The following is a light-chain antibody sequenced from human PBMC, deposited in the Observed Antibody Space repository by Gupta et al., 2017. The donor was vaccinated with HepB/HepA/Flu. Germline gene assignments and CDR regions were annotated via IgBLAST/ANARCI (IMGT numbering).Light chain of an antibody. J-gene: IGLJ2*01. CDR2: GKN. CDR3: NSRDSSGNSVV. V-gene: IGLV3-19*01. Sequence: VSLALGQTVRITCQGDSLRSYYASWYQQKPGQAPVLVIYGKNNRPSGIPDRFSGSSSGNTASLTITGAQAEDEADYYCNSRDSSGNSVVFGGGTKLTVL. CDR1: SLRSYY.